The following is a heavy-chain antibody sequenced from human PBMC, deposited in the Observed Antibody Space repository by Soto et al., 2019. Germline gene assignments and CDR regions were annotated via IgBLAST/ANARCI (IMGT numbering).Heavy chain of an antibody. CDR1: GYTFTTYY. Sequence: QVQLVQSGAEVKKPGASVKVACKASGYTFTTYYMHWVRQAPGQGLEWMGIISPDGGRTSYAQKFQGRVTMTRDTSTRTVYIELSSLRSEDTAVYYCVTRDPGHYWGQGTLVTVSS. J-gene: IGHJ4*02. CDR2: ISPDGGRT. V-gene: IGHV1-46*01. CDR3: VTRDPGHY.